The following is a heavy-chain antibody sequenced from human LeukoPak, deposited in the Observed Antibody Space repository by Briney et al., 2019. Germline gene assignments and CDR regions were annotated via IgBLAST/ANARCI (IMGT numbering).Heavy chain of an antibody. D-gene: IGHD2-2*01. CDR2: ISYDGSNK. J-gene: IGHJ5*02. CDR3: AKGCSSTSCSLEWFDP. V-gene: IGHV3-30*18. Sequence: PGGSLRLSRAASGFTFSSYGMHGVRQAPGKGLEGVAVISYDGSNKYYADSVKGRFTISRDNSKNTLYLQMNSLRAEDTAVYYCAKGCSSTSCSLEWFDPWGQGTLVTVSS. CDR1: GFTFSSYG.